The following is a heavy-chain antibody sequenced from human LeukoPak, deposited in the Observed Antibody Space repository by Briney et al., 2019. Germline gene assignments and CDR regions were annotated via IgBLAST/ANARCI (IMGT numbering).Heavy chain of an antibody. D-gene: IGHD6-13*01. CDR1: GGSISSGGYS. Sequence: SETLSLTCAASGGSISSGGYSWSWIRQPPGKGLEWIGYIYHSGSTYYNPSLKSRVTISVDRSKNQFSLKLSSVTAADTAVYYCARDLRGRFDPWGQGTLVTVSS. CDR3: ARDLRGRFDP. J-gene: IGHJ5*02. CDR2: IYHSGST. V-gene: IGHV4-30-2*01.